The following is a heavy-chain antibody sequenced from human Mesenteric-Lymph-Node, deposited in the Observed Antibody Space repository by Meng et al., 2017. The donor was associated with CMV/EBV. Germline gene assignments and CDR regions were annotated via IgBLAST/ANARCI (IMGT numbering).Heavy chain of an antibody. CDR1: GFSFRSRA. CDR3: AKDWVGCSRTTCYVPFDY. V-gene: IGHV3-23*01. D-gene: IGHD2-2*01. CDR2: ISGSGISN. J-gene: IGHJ4*02. Sequence: GESLKISCVASGFSFRSRAMYWVRQAPGKGLEWVSLISGSGISNNYADSVKGRFTISRDNSKNTLYLQMNRLRAEDTAVYYCAKDWVGCSRTTCYVPFDYWGQGTLVTVSS.